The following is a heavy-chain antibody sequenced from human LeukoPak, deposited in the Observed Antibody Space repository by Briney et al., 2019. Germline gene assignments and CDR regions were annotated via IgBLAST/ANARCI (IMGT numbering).Heavy chain of an antibody. D-gene: IGHD4-17*01. CDR3: VKALSTVTASARNFDY. V-gene: IGHV3-23*01. J-gene: IGHJ4*02. Sequence: PGGSLRLSCAASGFSFNSFPMTWVRQAPGKGLEWVASISGSGGNTYYSDSVKGRFTISRDNSKNTLYLQMNTLRVEDTAVYYCVKALSTVTASARNFDYWGQGALVTVSS. CDR1: GFSFNSFP. CDR2: ISGSGGNT.